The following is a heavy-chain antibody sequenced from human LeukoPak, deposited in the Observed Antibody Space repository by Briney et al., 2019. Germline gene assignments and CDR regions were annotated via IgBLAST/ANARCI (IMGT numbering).Heavy chain of an antibody. CDR2: IYYSGST. CDR3: ARHWYYYDSSGYPRWHNWFDP. V-gene: IGHV4-39*01. CDR1: GGSISSSSYY. Sequence: PSETLSLTCTVPGGSISSSSYYRGWIRQPPGKGLEWIGSIYYSGSTYYNPSLKSRVTISVDTSKNQFSLTLSSVNAADTAVYYCARHWYYYDSSGYPRWHNWFDPWGQGTLVTVSS. J-gene: IGHJ5*02. D-gene: IGHD3-22*01.